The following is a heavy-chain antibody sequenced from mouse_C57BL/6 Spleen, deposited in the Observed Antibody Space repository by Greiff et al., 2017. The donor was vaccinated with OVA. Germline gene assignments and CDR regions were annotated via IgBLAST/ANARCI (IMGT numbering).Heavy chain of an antibody. CDR2: INPNNGGT. D-gene: IGHD3-1*01. V-gene: IGHV1-26*01. CDR1: GYTFTDYY. Sequence: VQLQQSGPELVKPGASVKISCKASGYTFTDYYMNWVKQSHGKSLEWIGDINPNNGGTSYNQKFKGKATLTVDKSSSTAYMELRSLTSEDSAVYYCARSTGLQTMDYWGQGTSVTVSS. CDR3: ARSTGLQTMDY. J-gene: IGHJ4*01.